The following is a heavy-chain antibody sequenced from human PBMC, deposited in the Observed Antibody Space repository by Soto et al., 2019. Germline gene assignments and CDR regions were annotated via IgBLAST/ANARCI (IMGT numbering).Heavy chain of an antibody. CDR2: ISTYNGDT. D-gene: IGHD1-26*01. CDR1: GYTFTTSG. Sequence: QVQLVQSGPEVRKPGASVKVSCEASGYTFTTSGISWVRQVPGQGLEWMGWISTYNGDTNSAQNFQGRVLMTADTSTGTAYMELMSLKSDDTAVYDCARQGSWPYYYYGLDVWGQGTIVTVSS. CDR3: ARQGSWPYYYYGLDV. V-gene: IGHV1-18*01. J-gene: IGHJ6*02.